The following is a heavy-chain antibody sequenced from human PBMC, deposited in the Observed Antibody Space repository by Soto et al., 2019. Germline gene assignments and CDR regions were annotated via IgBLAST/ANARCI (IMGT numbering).Heavy chain of an antibody. V-gene: IGHV3-30-3*01. CDR2: ISYDGSNK. J-gene: IGHJ3*02. CDR1: GFTFSSYA. D-gene: IGHD4-17*01. Sequence: GGSLRLSCAASGFTFSSYAMHWVRQAPGKGLEWVAVISYDGSNKYYADSVKGRFTISRDNSKNTLYLQMNSLRAEDTAVYYCASPAADYGDYVAAFDIWGQGTMVTVSS. CDR3: ASPAADYGDYVAAFDI.